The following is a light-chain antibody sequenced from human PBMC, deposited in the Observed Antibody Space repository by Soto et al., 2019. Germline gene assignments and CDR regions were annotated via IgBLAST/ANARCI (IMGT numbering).Light chain of an antibody. V-gene: IGKV1-5*03. J-gene: IGKJ4*01. CDR1: QSVSTW. CDR2: KAY. Sequence: DIQMTQSPSTLSASVGDRVTITCRASQSVSTWLAWYQQKPGKVPKLLIYKAYSLESGVPSRFSGSGSGTEFTLTISSLQTDDFATYYCQQYNSNPLTFGGGTKVEIK. CDR3: QQYNSNPLT.